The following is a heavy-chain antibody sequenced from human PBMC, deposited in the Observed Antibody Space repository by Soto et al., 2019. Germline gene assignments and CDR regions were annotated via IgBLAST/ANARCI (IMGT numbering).Heavy chain of an antibody. CDR3: ASPSHSGSYSDRFDY. CDR2: IYPGDSDT. J-gene: IGHJ4*02. Sequence: GESLKISCQGSGYSFTSYWIGWVRQLPGKGLERMGIIYPGDSDTRYSPSFQGQVTISADKSISTAYLQWSSLNASDTAMYYCASPSHSGSYSDRFDYWGQGTLVTVSS. V-gene: IGHV5-51*01. D-gene: IGHD3-10*01. CDR1: GYSFTSYW.